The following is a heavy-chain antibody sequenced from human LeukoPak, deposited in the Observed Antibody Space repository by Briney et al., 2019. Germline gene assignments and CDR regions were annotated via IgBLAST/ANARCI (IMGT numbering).Heavy chain of an antibody. V-gene: IGHV3-30*02. CDR3: AKVGYYDSSGYYGPRRYYMDV. CDR1: GFTFSSYG. Sequence: GGSLRLSCAASGFTFSSYGMHWVRQALGKGLEWVAFIRYDGSNKYYADSVKGRFTISRDNSKNTLYLQMNSLRAEDTAVYYCAKVGYYDSSGYYGPRRYYMDVWGKGTTVTVSS. D-gene: IGHD3-22*01. J-gene: IGHJ6*03. CDR2: IRYDGSNK.